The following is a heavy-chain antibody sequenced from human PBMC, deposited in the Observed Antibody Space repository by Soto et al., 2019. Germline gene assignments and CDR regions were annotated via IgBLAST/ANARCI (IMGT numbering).Heavy chain of an antibody. CDR3: ATSYGNAWYTF. CDR2: IHYSGIT. Sequence: SETLSLTCTVSGGSVSGGHYFWSWIRQPPGKGLEWIGYIHYSGITHYNPSLKSRLTMSVDKSKNQFTLQLTSVTVADTAVYYWATSYGNAWYTFWGQGTQVTVSS. CDR1: GGSVSGGHYF. J-gene: IGHJ4*02. V-gene: IGHV4-61*01. D-gene: IGHD6-13*01.